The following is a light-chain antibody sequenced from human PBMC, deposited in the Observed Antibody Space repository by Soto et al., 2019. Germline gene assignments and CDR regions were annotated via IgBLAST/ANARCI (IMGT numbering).Light chain of an antibody. J-gene: IGKJ5*01. V-gene: IGKV3D-20*01. Sequence: EIVMTQSPATLSVSPGERATLSCGASQSVSSSYVSWYQHKPGLAPRLLIYGASNRATGIPDRFSGSGSGTDFTLTISRLEPEDFAVYYCQQYASTPITFGQGTRLEI. CDR3: QQYASTPIT. CDR2: GAS. CDR1: QSVSSSY.